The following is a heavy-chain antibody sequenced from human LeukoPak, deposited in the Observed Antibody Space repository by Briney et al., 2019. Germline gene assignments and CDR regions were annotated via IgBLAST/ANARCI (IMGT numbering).Heavy chain of an antibody. CDR2: ISGSGSST. Sequence: GGSLRLSCAASGFTFSSYAMSWVRQAPGKGLEWVSAISGSGSSTYYADSVKGRFTISRDNSKNTLYLQMNSLRAEDTAVYYCAKDLVATIGTFDYWGQGTLVTVSS. CDR3: AKDLVATIGTFDY. J-gene: IGHJ4*02. D-gene: IGHD5-12*01. CDR1: GFTFSSYA. V-gene: IGHV3-23*01.